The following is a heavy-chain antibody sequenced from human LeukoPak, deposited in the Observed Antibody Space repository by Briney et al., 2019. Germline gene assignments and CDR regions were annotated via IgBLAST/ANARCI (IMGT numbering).Heavy chain of an antibody. D-gene: IGHD1-26*01. Sequence: ASVKVSCKASGYTFTGYYMHWVRQAPGQGLEWMGWINPNSGGTNYAQKFQGRVTMTRDTSISTAYMELSRLRSDDTAVYYCVSPIVGATTGLDICGQGTLVTVSS. CDR3: VSPIVGATTGLDI. V-gene: IGHV1-2*02. CDR1: GYTFTGYY. J-gene: IGHJ4*02. CDR2: INPNSGGT.